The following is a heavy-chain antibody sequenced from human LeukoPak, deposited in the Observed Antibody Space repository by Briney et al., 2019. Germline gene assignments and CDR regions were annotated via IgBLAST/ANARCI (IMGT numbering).Heavy chain of an antibody. CDR3: ARQSYCSSTSCSQKGLDY. Sequence: PSETLSLTCAVSGYSISSGYYWGWIRQPPGKGLEWIGSIYHSGSTYYSPSLKSRVTISVDTSKNQFSLKLSSVTAADTAVYYCARQSYCSSTSCSQKGLDYWGQGTLVTVSS. J-gene: IGHJ4*02. CDR2: IYHSGST. V-gene: IGHV4-38-2*01. D-gene: IGHD2-2*01. CDR1: GYSISSGYY.